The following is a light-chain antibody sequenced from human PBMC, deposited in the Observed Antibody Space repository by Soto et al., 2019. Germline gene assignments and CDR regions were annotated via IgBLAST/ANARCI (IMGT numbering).Light chain of an antibody. Sequence: DIQMTQSPSSLSASVGDRVTITCRASQGISNYLAWYQQKPRKVPKLLIYAASTLQSGVPSRFSGSGSGTDFTLTISSLQPEDVATYYCQKHNNAAPLTFGPGTKVDIK. J-gene: IGKJ3*01. CDR1: QGISNY. CDR2: AAS. V-gene: IGKV1-27*01. CDR3: QKHNNAAPLT.